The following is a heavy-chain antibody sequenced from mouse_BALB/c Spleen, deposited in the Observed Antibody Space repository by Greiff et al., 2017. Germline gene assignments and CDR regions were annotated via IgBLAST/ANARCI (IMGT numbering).Heavy chain of an antibody. V-gene: IGHV1-7*01. CDR3: ARLITTVVASRAMDD. J-gene: IGHJ4*01. CDR2: INPSTGYT. CDR1: GYTFTSYW. D-gene: IGHD1-1*01. Sequence: VKLQQSGAELAKPGASVKMSCKASGYTFTSYWMHWVKQRPGQGLEWIGYINPSTGYTEYNQKFKDKATLTADKSSSTAYMQLSSLTSEDSAVYYFARLITTVVASRAMDDWGQGTSVTVSS.